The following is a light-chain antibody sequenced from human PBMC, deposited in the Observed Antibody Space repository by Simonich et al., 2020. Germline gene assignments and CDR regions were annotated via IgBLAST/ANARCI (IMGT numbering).Light chain of an antibody. CDR1: QSVLYSSNNKNY. V-gene: IGKV4-1*01. J-gene: IGKJ2*01. Sequence: DIVMTQSPDSLAVSLGERATINCKSSQSVLYSSNNKNYLAWYQQKPGQPPKLRIYWASTRESCVPDRFSGSGSGTDFTLTISSLQAEDVAVYYCQQYYSTPYTFGQGTKLEIK. CDR2: WAS. CDR3: QQYYSTPYT.